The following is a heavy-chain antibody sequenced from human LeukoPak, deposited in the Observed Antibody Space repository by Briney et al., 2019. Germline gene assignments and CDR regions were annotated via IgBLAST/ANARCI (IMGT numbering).Heavy chain of an antibody. CDR3: ARGGRYSSSSWGLYYYYYYMDV. CDR1: GGSISSYY. J-gene: IGHJ6*03. Sequence: PSETLSLTCTVSGGSISSYYWSWIRQPAGKGLEWIGRIYTSGSTNYNPSLKSRVTMSVDTSKNQFSLKLSSVTAADTAVYYCARGGRYSSSSWGLYYYYYYMDVWGKGTTVTVSS. V-gene: IGHV4-4*07. CDR2: IYTSGST. D-gene: IGHD6-6*01.